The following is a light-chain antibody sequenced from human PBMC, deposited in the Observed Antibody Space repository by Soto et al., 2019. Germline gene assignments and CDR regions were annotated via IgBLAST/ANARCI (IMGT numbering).Light chain of an antibody. Sequence: EIVLTQSPATRSLSPGERATLSCRASRSVSSYLAWYQQKPGQAPRLLIYDASNRATGIPARFSGSGSGTDFTLTISSLEPEDFAVYYCQQRSNWPPRLTFGGGTKVDIK. V-gene: IGKV3-11*01. CDR1: RSVSSY. J-gene: IGKJ4*01. CDR2: DAS. CDR3: QQRSNWPPRLT.